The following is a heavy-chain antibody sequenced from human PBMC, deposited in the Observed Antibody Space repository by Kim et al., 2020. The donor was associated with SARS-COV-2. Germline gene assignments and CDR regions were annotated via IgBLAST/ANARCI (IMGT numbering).Heavy chain of an antibody. J-gene: IGHJ4*02. CDR1: GGSISSYY. V-gene: IGHV4-4*09. Sequence: SETLSLTCTVSGGSISSYYWSWIRQPPGQGLEWIGFIYNTGRTDYNPSLKSRVTISVDTSKKQFSLKPSSLTAADTAVYFCARRDSSSWHFDYWGLGTLVTVSS. CDR3: ARRDSSSWHFDY. CDR2: IYNTGRT. D-gene: IGHD6-13*01.